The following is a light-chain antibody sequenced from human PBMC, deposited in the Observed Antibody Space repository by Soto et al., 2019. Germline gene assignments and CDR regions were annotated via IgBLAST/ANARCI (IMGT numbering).Light chain of an antibody. CDR2: GAS. CDR3: QQYNNWPPAIT. J-gene: IGKJ5*01. CDR1: QSVSSN. V-gene: IGKV3-15*01. Sequence: EIVMTQSPATLSVSPGERATLSCRASQSVSSNLAWYQQKPGQAPRLLIYGASTRATGIPARFSGSGSGTEFTLTISSLQSEDFAVYYCQQYNNWPPAITFGQGTLLEIK.